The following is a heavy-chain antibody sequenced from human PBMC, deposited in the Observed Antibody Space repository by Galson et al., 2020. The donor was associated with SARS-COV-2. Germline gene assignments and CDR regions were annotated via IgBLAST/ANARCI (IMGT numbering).Heavy chain of an antibody. Sequence: GGSLRLSCAASGFTFSSYAMSWVSQAPGKGLEWVSAISGSGGSTYYADSVKGRFTISRDNSKNTLYLQMNSLRAEDTAVYYCAKEGGSPEGLDYFDYWGQGTLVTVSS. D-gene: IGHD1-26*01. V-gene: IGHV3-23*01. CDR3: AKEGGSPEGLDYFDY. CDR2: ISGSGGST. J-gene: IGHJ4*02. CDR1: GFTFSSYA.